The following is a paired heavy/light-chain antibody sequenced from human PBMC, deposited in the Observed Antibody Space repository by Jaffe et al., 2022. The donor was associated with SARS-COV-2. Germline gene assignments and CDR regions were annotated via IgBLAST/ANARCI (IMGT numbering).Light chain of an antibody. CDR3: QQAKSAPPT. CDR1: EGINSW. Sequence: DIQMTQSPSSVSASVGDRVTITCRASEGINSWLAWYQQKPGKAPNLLIYGASSLQSGVPSRFSGSGSGTDFSLTISSLQPEDFATYYCQQAKSAPPTFGGGTKVEFQ. V-gene: IGKV1D-12*01. CDR2: GAS. J-gene: IGKJ4*01.
Heavy chain of an antibody. J-gene: IGHJ4*02. V-gene: IGHV4-59*01. CDR3: ARGPRSGYPWYTDY. CDR2: IHYSADT. Sequence: QVQLRESGPGLVKPSETLSLICTVPGDSINNYYWTWIRQPPGKGLEWIAAIHYSADTYYNPSLKSRVTISVDTPKNQFSLHLTSVTAADTAVYYCARGPRSGYPWYTDYWGQGTLVTVSS. CDR1: GDSINNYY. D-gene: IGHD3-22*01.